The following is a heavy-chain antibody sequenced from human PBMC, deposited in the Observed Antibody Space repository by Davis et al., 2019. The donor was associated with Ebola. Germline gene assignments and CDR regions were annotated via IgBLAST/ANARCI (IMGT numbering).Heavy chain of an antibody. J-gene: IGHJ6*02. CDR3: ARGDYYGSGSNPPTYGMDV. CDR2: IGTVGDT. D-gene: IGHD3-10*01. V-gene: IGHV3-13*01. CDR1: GFTFSNYD. Sequence: GESLKISCAASGFTFSNYDMHWVRQATGKGPEWVSAIGTVGDTYYAGSVKGRFTISREDAKNSLYLQMNSLRAGDTAIYYCARGDYYGSGSNPPTYGMDVWGQGTTVTVSS.